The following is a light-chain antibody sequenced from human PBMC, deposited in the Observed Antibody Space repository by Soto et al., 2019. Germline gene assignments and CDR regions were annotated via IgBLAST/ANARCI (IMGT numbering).Light chain of an antibody. V-gene: IGKV4-1*01. CDR3: QQYYITPLT. Sequence: DIVMTQSPESLAVSLGERATINCKSSQPILNSSNNKNFLAWFQHKPGQPPKLLVYWASTREIGVPERFSGSGSGTEFALTINNLRAEDVAVYYCQQYYITPLTFGRGTKVEMK. CDR2: WAS. CDR1: QPILNSSNNKNF. J-gene: IGKJ1*01.